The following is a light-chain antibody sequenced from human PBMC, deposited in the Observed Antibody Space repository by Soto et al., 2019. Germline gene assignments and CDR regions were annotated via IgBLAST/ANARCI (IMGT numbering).Light chain of an antibody. J-gene: IGKJ1*01. V-gene: IGKV1-6*01. CDR2: AAS. CDR3: LQDYNYPWT. CDR1: QGIRND. Sequence: AIQMTQSPSSLSASVVDRVTITCRASQGIRNDLGWYQQKPGKAPKLLIYAASSLQGGVPSRFSGTGSGTDVTLTISSLQPEDFATYYCLQDYNYPWTFGQGTKVEIK.